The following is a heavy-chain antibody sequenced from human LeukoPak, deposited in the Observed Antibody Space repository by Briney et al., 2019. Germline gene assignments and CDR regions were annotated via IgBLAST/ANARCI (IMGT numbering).Heavy chain of an antibody. CDR3: ARASGRDQRITIFGVVIKGVRYFDY. J-gene: IGHJ4*02. CDR1: GGTFSSYA. CDR2: IIPILGIA. V-gene: IGHV1-69*04. D-gene: IGHD3-3*01. Sequence: SVKVSCKASGGTFSSYAISWVRQAPGQGLEWMGRIIPILGIANYAQKFQGRVTITADKSTSTAYMELSSLRSEDTAVYYCARASGRDQRITIFGVVIKGVRYFDYWGQGTLVTVSS.